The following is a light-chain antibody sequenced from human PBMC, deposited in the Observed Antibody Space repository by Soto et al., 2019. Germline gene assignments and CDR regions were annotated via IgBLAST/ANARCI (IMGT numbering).Light chain of an antibody. Sequence: DIVLTQPPDTISLSPGEGATLSCRAIQSVDSNYFAWYXQXPXXAPRXPIXCAAXXGTPTTDRLSGTASGGDCTXKHRRREPEDLAVYYCLQYASSPTFCPRTQVDVK. J-gene: IGKJ1*01. CDR2: CAA. CDR3: LQYASSPT. V-gene: IGKV3-20*01. CDR1: QSVDSNY.